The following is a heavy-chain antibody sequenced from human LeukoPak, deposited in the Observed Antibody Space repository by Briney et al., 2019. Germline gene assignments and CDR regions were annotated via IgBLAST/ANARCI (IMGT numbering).Heavy chain of an antibody. Sequence: SETLFLTRAVYGGSFSGYYWSWIRQPPGKGLEWIGEINHSGSTNYNPSLKSRVTISVDTSKNQFSLKLSSVTAADTAVYYCARNQAVAANRGAFDIWGQGTMVTVSS. CDR2: INHSGST. CDR1: GGSFSGYY. CDR3: ARNQAVAANRGAFDI. V-gene: IGHV4-34*01. J-gene: IGHJ3*02. D-gene: IGHD6-19*01.